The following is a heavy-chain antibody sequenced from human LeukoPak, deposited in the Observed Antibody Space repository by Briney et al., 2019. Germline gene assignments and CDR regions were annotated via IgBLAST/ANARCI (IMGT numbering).Heavy chain of an antibody. V-gene: IGHV1-69*13. D-gene: IGHD3-22*01. CDR3: AAGKYYYDSSGYIN. CDR1: GGTFSSYA. J-gene: IGHJ4*02. Sequence: ASVKVSCKASGGTFSSYAISWVRQAPGQGLEWMGGIIPIFGTANYAQKFQGRVTITADESTSTAYMELSSLRSGDTAVYYCAAGKYYYDSSGYINWGQGTLVTVSS. CDR2: IIPIFGTA.